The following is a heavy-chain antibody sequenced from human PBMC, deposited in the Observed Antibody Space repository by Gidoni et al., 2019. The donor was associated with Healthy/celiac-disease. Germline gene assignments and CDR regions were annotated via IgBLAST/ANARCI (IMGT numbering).Heavy chain of an antibody. CDR1: GGSFSGYY. V-gene: IGHV4-34*01. CDR2: INHSGST. J-gene: IGHJ4*02. Sequence: QVQLQQLGAGLLKPSETLSLTCAVYGGSFSGYYWSWIRQPPGKGLEWSGEINHSGSTNYTPSIKSGVTISVDTSKNQFSRKLSSVTAADTAVYYCARVVSIAPFDYWGQGTLVTVSS. D-gene: IGHD3-16*02. CDR3: ARVVSIAPFDY.